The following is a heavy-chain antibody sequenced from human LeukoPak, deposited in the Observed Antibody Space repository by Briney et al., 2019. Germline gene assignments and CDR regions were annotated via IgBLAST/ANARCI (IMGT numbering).Heavy chain of an antibody. V-gene: IGHV4-59*01. J-gene: IGHJ4*02. CDR1: GGSISSYY. Sequence: SETLSLTCTVSGGSISSYYVSWIRQPPGKGLEWIGYISYTGSTDYNPSLKSRVTISVDMSKNQFSLKVSSVTAADTAMYYCARGSVYFDSWGQGTLVTVSS. CDR3: ARGSVYFDS. CDR2: ISYTGST.